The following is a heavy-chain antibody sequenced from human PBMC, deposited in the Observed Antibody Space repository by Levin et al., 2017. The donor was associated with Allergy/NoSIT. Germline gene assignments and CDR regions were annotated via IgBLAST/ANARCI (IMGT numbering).Heavy chain of an antibody. CDR2: IYTSGST. J-gene: IGHJ3*02. CDR1: GGSISSGSYY. CDR3: ARVRRGSTLSGYDAFDI. D-gene: IGHD3-10*01. V-gene: IGHV4-61*02. Sequence: SETLSLTCTVSGGSISSGSYYWSWIRQPAGKGLEWIGRIYTSGSTNYNPSLKSRVTISVDTSKNQFSLKLSSVTAADTAVYYCARVRRGSTLSGYDAFDIWGQGTMVTVSS.